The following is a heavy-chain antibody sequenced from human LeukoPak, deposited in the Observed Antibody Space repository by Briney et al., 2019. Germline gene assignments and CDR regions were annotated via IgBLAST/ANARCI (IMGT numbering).Heavy chain of an antibody. J-gene: IGHJ6*03. CDR3: ARDKEIQLWLGGLYYMDV. Sequence: GGSLRLSCAASGYTFTSYYMHWMRQAPGQGLEWLGIINPSGGSTSYAQKFQGRVTMTRDMSTSTVYMELSSLRSEDTAVYYCARDKEIQLWLGGLYYMDVWGKGTTVTVSS. V-gene: IGHV1-46*01. D-gene: IGHD5-18*01. CDR1: GYTFTSYY. CDR2: INPSGGST.